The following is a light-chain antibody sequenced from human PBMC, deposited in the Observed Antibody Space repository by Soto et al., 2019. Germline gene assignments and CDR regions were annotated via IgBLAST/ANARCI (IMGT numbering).Light chain of an antibody. CDR3: QQYYSYPQNLT. V-gene: IGKV1-5*01. CDR1: QGISSW. Sequence: DIQMTQSPSTLSASVGDRVTITCRASQGISSWLAWYQQKPGKAPKLLIYAASTLQSGVPSRFSGSGSGTDFTLTISCLQSEDFATYYCQQYYSYPQNLTFGGGTKVDIK. CDR2: AAS. J-gene: IGKJ4*01.